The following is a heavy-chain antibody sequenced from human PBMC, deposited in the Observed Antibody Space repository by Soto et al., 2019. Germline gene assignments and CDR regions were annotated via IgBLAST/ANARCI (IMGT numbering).Heavy chain of an antibody. J-gene: IGHJ4*02. CDR1: GFTFSSYA. CDR3: ARDDRVGPDYGIDY. D-gene: IGHD4-17*01. CDR2: ISYDGSNK. Sequence: GGSLRLSCAASGFTFSSYAMHWVRQAPGKGLEWVAVISYDGSNKYYADSVKGRFTISRDNSKSTLYLQMNSLRAEDTAVYYCARDDRVGPDYGIDYWGQGTLVTVSS. V-gene: IGHV3-30-3*01.